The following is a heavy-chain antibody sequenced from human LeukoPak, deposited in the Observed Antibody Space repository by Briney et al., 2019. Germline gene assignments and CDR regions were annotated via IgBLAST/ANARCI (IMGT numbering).Heavy chain of an antibody. J-gene: IGHJ3*02. V-gene: IGHV4-39*07. Sequence: PSETLSLTCTVSGGSISSSSYYWGWIRQPPGKGLEWIGSIYYSGSTYYNPSLKSRVTISVDTSKNQFSLKLSSVTAADTAVYFCARDPQGGTTSDAFDIWGHGTMVTVSS. CDR2: IYYSGST. CDR3: ARDPQGGTTSDAFDI. D-gene: IGHD1-1*01. CDR1: GGSISSSSYY.